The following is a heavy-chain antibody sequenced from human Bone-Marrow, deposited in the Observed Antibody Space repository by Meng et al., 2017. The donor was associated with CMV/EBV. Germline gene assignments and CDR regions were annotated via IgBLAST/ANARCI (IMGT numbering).Heavy chain of an antibody. CDR2: IYYSGST. CDR3: ARHIREYYYDSKGSYFDY. J-gene: IGHJ4*02. Sequence: SETLSLTCTVSGGSISSSSYYWGWIRQPPGKGLEWIGSIYYSGSTYYNPSLKSRVTISVDTSKNQFSLKLSSVTAADTAVYYCARHIREYYYDSKGSYFDYWGRGNLVHVSS. D-gene: IGHD3-22*01. V-gene: IGHV4-39*01. CDR1: GGSISSSSYY.